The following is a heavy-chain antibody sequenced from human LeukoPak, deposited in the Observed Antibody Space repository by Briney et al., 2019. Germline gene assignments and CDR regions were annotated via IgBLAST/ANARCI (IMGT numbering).Heavy chain of an antibody. V-gene: IGHV3-73*01. J-gene: IGHJ5*02. D-gene: IGHD4-17*01. CDR2: IRSKANSYAT. CDR3: AKDRLRVWFDP. Sequence: PGGSLRLSCAASGFTFSGSAMHWVRQASGKGLEWVGRIRSKANSYATAYAASVKGRFTISRDDSKNTLYLQMNSLRAEDTAVYYCAKDRLRVWFDPWGQGTLVTVSS. CDR1: GFTFSGSA.